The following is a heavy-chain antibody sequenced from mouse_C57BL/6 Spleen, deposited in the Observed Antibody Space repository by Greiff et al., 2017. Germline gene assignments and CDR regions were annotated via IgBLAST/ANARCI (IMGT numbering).Heavy chain of an antibody. CDR1: GYTFTDYY. CDR3: ARESLSSTDY. J-gene: IGHJ2*01. V-gene: IGHV1-26*01. D-gene: IGHD1-1*01. Sequence: EVQLQQSGPELVKPGASVKISCKASGYTFTDYYMNWVKQSHGKSLEWIGDINPNNGGNSYTQKFKGKATLTVDKSTSTVYMELRSLTSEDSAVSYCARESLSSTDYWGQGTTLTVSS. CDR2: INPNNGGN.